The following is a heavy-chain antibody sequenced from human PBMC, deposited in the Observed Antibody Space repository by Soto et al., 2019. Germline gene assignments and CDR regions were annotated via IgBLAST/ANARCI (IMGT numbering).Heavy chain of an antibody. J-gene: IGHJ5*02. V-gene: IGHV4-59*01. CDR3: ARGYSQSGWYRGNNWFDP. D-gene: IGHD6-19*01. CDR1: GGSISSYY. CDR2: IYYSGST. Sequence: SETLSLTCTVSGGSISSYYWSWIRQPPGKGLEWIGYIYYSGSTNYNPSLKSRVTISVDTSKNQFSLKLSSVTAADTAVYYCARGYSQSGWYRGNNWFDPWGQGTLVTVSS.